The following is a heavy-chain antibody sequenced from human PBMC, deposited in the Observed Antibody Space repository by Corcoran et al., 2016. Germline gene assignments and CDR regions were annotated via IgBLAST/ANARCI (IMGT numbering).Heavy chain of an antibody. CDR3: ARGFVIAAAGTSYYGMDV. J-gene: IGHJ6*02. D-gene: IGHD6-13*01. CDR1: GGSFSGYY. CDR2: INHSGST. V-gene: IGHV4-34*01. Sequence: QVQLQQWGAGLLKPSETLSLTCAVYGGSFSGYYWSWIRQPPGKGLEWIGEINHSGSTNYNPSLKSRVTISVDTSKNQFSLKLSSVTAADTAVYYCARGFVIAAAGTSYYGMDVWGQGTTVTVSS.